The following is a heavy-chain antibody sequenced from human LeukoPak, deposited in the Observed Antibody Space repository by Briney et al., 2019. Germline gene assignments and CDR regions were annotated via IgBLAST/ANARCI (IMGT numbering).Heavy chain of an antibody. CDR3: ARDSDWAFDY. CDR2: VKSGNYDI. Sequence: GGSLRLSCAASGFTFNTYSMNWVRQAPRKGLEWLSYVKSGNYDIQYADSVTGRFTVSRDSATNSLYLQMNDLKAEDTAVYYCARDSDWAFDYWGQGSLVTVSS. J-gene: IGHJ4*02. V-gene: IGHV3-48*01. D-gene: IGHD3-9*01. CDR1: GFTFNTYS.